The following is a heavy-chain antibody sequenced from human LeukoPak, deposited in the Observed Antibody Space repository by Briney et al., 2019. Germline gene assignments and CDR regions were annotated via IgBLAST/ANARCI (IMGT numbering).Heavy chain of an antibody. J-gene: IGHJ4*02. CDR2: IYPGDSDT. CDR1: GYSFATYW. D-gene: IGHD5-18*01. Sequence: PGESLKISCKGSGYSFATYWIGWVRQMPGKGLEWMGIIYPGDSDTRYSPSFQGQVTISADKSISTAYLQWSSLKASDTAMYYCARLQYSYDESAYYFDYWGQGTLVTVSS. V-gene: IGHV5-51*01. CDR3: ARLQYSYDESAYYFDY.